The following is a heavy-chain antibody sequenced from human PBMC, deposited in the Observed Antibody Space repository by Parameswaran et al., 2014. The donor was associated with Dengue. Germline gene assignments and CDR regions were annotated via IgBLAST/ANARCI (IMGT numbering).Heavy chain of an antibody. Sequence: PRKGLEWMGMIYPVDSETKFSPAFQGQVTISVDKSISTAYLQWNSLKASDTALYYCARSVDSSGSDTFNFWGQGTMVTVSS. J-gene: IGHJ3*01. V-gene: IGHV5-51*01. CDR3: ARSVDSSGSDTFNF. D-gene: IGHD3-22*01. CDR2: IYPVDSET.